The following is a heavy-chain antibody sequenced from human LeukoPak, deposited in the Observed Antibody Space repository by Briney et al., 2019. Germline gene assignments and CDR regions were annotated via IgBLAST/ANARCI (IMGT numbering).Heavy chain of an antibody. CDR1: GYTFTSYG. Sequence: ASVKVSCKASGYTFTSYGISWVRQAPGQGLEWMGWISAYNGNTNYAQKLQGRVTMTTDTSTSTAYMELRSLRSDDTAVYYCGRGRITMFRGALAFDIWGQGTMVTVSS. V-gene: IGHV1-18*01. D-gene: IGHD3-10*01. CDR3: GRGRITMFRGALAFDI. J-gene: IGHJ3*02. CDR2: ISAYNGNT.